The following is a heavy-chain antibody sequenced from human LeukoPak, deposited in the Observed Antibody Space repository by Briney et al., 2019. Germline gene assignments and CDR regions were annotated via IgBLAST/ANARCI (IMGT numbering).Heavy chain of an antibody. CDR2: IYTSGST. V-gene: IGHV4-61*02. J-gene: IGHJ4*02. CDR1: GGSISSGSYY. CDR3: ARDHPLERRGAYFDY. Sequence: SSETLSLTCTVSGGSISSGSYYWSWNRQPAGKGLVWIGRIYTSGSTNYNPSLRSRVTMSVDTSKNQFSLKLSSVTAADTAVYYRARDHPLERRGAYFDYWGQGTLVTVSS. D-gene: IGHD1-1*01.